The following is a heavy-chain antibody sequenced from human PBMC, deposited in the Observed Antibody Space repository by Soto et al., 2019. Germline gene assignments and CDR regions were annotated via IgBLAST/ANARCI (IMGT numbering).Heavy chain of an antibody. CDR2: IWYDGSNK. J-gene: IGHJ5*02. CDR1: GFTFSSYG. CDR3: AREYCSSTSCYTAGWFDP. Sequence: PGGSLRHSCAASGFTFSSYGMHWVRHAPGQGLAWVAVIWYDGSNKYYADSVKGRFTISRDNSKNTLYLQMNSLGAEDTAVYYCAREYCSSTSCYTAGWFDPWGQGTLVTVSS. D-gene: IGHD2-2*02. V-gene: IGHV3-33*01.